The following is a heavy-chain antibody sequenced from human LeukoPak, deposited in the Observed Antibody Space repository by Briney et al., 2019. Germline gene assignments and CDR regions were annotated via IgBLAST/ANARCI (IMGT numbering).Heavy chain of an antibody. CDR3: ASELVIAARQRDDAFDI. CDR1: GFTFSRYA. J-gene: IGHJ3*02. CDR2: FCSNGWST. V-gene: IGHV3-64*01. D-gene: IGHD6-6*01. Sequence: GSLRLSCGASGFTFSRYAMHWAPQAPGEGGECVTAFCSNGWSTHCAHSVKVRFTISRDNSKTTLYLQMGSLRAEDMAVYYCASELVIAARQRDDAFDIWGQGTMVTVSS.